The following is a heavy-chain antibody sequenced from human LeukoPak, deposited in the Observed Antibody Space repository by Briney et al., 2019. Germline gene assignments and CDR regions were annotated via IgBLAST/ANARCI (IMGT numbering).Heavy chain of an antibody. D-gene: IGHD6-6*01. CDR1: GGSISSYY. Sequence: SETLSLTCTVSGGSISSYYWSWIRQPPGKGLEWIGYIYYSGSTNYNPSLKSRVTISVDTSKNQFSLKLSSVTAVDTAVYYCARAEYSSSSEYFDYWGQGTLVTVSS. CDR2: IYYSGST. CDR3: ARAEYSSSSEYFDY. J-gene: IGHJ4*02. V-gene: IGHV4-59*01.